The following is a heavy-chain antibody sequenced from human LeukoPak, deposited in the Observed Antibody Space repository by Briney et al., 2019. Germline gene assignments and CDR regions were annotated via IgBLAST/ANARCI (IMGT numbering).Heavy chain of an antibody. J-gene: IGHJ4*02. CDR1: GGSISSSSYY. Sequence: SETLSLTCTVSGGSISSSSYYWGWIRQPPGKGLEWIGSIHYSGSTFYNPSLKSRVTISVDTSKNQFSLRLSSVTAADTAVYYCARVTGYMIEDYFDYWGQGTLVTVSS. CDR3: ARVTGYMIEDYFDY. V-gene: IGHV4-39*07. D-gene: IGHD3-22*01. CDR2: IHYSGST.